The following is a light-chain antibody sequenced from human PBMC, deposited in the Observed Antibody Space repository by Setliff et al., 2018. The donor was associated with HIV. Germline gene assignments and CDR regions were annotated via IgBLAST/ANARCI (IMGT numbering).Light chain of an antibody. J-gene: IGLJ2*01. CDR2: EVS. Sequence: QSALTQPASVSGSPGQSITISCTGTSSDVGSDNLVSWYQQHPGRAPKVIIYEVSHRPSGISNRFSGSKSGNTASLTISELQTEDEANYYCGSYTLTSTVIFGGGTKVTVL. V-gene: IGLV2-14*02. CDR1: SSDVGSDNL. CDR3: GSYTLTSTVI.